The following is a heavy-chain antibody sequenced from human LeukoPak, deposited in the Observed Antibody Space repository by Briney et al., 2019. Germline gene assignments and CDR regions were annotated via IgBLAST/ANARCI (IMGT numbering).Heavy chain of an antibody. J-gene: IGHJ6*02. CDR3: ANYYGSGSYADYYYGMDV. CDR2: IYSGGTI. Sequence: GGSLRLSCAASGFTVSSNYMSWVRQAPGKGLEWVSVIYSGGTIYYADSVKGRFTISRDNAKNSLYLQMNGLRAEDTAVYYCANYYGSGSYADYYYGMDVWGQGTTVTVSS. D-gene: IGHD3-10*01. V-gene: IGHV3-66*01. CDR1: GFTVSSNY.